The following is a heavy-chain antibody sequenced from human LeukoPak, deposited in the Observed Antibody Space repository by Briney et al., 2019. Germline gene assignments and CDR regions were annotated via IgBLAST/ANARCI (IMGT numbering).Heavy chain of an antibody. CDR1: GFTFSGSA. Sequence: GGSLKLSCAASGFTFSGSAMHWVRQASGKGLEWVGRIRSKANSYATAYAASVKGRFTISRDDSKNTAYLQMNSLKTEDTAVYYCAKLRDVSRILTAGFDYWGQGTLVTVSS. J-gene: IGHJ4*02. CDR2: IRSKANSYAT. CDR3: AKLRDVSRILTAGFDY. V-gene: IGHV3-73*01. D-gene: IGHD6-13*01.